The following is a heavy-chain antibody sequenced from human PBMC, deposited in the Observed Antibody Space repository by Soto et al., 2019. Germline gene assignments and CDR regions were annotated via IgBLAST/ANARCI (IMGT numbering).Heavy chain of an antibody. V-gene: IGHV4-30-4*01. Sequence: SETLSLTCSVSGGSISSGYYYWSWIRQPPGKGLEWIGNIYYSGTTYYNPSLKSRLIISIDTSNNQFSLKVGSMTAADTAVYYCASSSLYGMDVLGQGTTVTVSS. CDR1: GGSISSGYYY. CDR3: ASSSLYGMDV. CDR2: IYYSGTT. J-gene: IGHJ6*02.